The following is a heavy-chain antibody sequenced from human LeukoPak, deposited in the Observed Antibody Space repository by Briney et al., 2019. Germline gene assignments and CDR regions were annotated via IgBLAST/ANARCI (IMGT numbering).Heavy chain of an antibody. Sequence: GESLQISSKGSGYSFTSYWISWVRQMPGKGLEWMGRIDPSDSYTNYSPSFQGHVTISADKSISTAYLQWSSLKASDTAMYYCARRAGAAAGFDYWGQGTLVTVSS. CDR1: GYSFTSYW. CDR3: ARRAGAAAGFDY. CDR2: IDPSDSYT. V-gene: IGHV5-10-1*01. D-gene: IGHD6-13*01. J-gene: IGHJ4*02.